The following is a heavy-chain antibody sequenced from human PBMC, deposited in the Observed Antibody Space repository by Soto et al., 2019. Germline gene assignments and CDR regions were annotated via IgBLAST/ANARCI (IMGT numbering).Heavy chain of an antibody. D-gene: IGHD3-10*01. CDR2: INPNSGGT. V-gene: IGHV1-2*04. Sequence: GASVKVSCKASGYTFTGYYMHWVRQAPGQGLEWMGWINPNSGGTNYAQKFQGWVTMTRDTSISTAYMELSRLRSDDTAVYYCARDTMVRGVLWFDPWGQGTLVTVSS. J-gene: IGHJ5*02. CDR3: ARDTMVRGVLWFDP. CDR1: GYTFTGYY.